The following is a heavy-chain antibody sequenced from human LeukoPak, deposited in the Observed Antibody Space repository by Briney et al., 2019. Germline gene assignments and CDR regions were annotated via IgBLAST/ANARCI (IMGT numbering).Heavy chain of an antibody. Sequence: GGSVKVSCKASGGTFSSYAISWVRQAPGQGLEWMGRIIPILGIANYAQKFQGRVNITAAKSTSTAYMELSSLRSEDTAVYCCAGLEDSSGYNYAPGYFDYWGQGTLVTVSS. CDR2: IIPILGIA. D-gene: IGHD3-22*01. CDR3: AGLEDSSGYNYAPGYFDY. J-gene: IGHJ4*02. V-gene: IGHV1-69*04. CDR1: GGTFSSYA.